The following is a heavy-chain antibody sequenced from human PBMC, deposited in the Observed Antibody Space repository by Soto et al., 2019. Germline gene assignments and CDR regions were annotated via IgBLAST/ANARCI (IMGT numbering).Heavy chain of an antibody. D-gene: IGHD6-6*01. CDR2: INHSGST. J-gene: IGHJ5*02. Sequence: QVQLQQWGAGLLKPSETLSLTCAVYGGSFSGYYWSWIRQPPGKGLEWIGEINHSGSTNYNPSLKSRVTLSVDTSKNQFSLKLSSVTAADTAVYYCARVNSSSPNWFDPWGQGTLVTVSS. V-gene: IGHV4-34*01. CDR3: ARVNSSSPNWFDP. CDR1: GGSFSGYY.